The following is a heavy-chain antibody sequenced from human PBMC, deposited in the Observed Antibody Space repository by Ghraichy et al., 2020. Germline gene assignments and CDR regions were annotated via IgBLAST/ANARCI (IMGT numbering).Heavy chain of an antibody. CDR2: TYYESKWYN. Sequence: SETLSLTCAISGDSVSSNNVAWNWIRQSPSRGLEWLGRTYYESKWYNDYAVSVRSRITVNPDTSKNQISLQLNSLTPEDTAVYYCARGHNSAFDIWGQGIMVTVSS. CDR1: GDSVSSNNVA. J-gene: IGHJ3*02. CDR3: ARGHNSAFDI. V-gene: IGHV6-1*01. D-gene: IGHD2/OR15-2a*01.